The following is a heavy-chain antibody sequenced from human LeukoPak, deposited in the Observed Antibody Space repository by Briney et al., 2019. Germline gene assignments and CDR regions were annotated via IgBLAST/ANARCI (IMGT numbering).Heavy chain of an antibody. CDR1: GFIFSNYA. CDR3: ARESRWLNAFDI. V-gene: IGHV3-30*02. Sequence: GGSLRLSCAASGFIFSNYAMQWVRQAPGMGLEWVAFIRYDGGNTYYADSVKGRFTISRDNAKNTLYLQMNSLRAEDTAVYYCARESRWLNAFDIWGQGTMVTVSS. D-gene: IGHD3-22*01. CDR2: IRYDGGNT. J-gene: IGHJ3*02.